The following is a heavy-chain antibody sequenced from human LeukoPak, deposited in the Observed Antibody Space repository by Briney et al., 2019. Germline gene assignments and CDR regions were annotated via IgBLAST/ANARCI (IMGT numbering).Heavy chain of an antibody. CDR3: ARGAIVVVPAAIWGFDY. CDR1: GGSFSGYY. D-gene: IGHD2-2*02. J-gene: IGHJ4*02. Sequence: PPETLSLTCAVYGGSFSGYYWSWIRQPPGKGLEWIGEINHSGSTNYNPSLKSRVTISVDTSKNQFSLKLSSVTAADTAVYYCARGAIVVVPAAIWGFDYWGQGTLVTVSS. V-gene: IGHV4-34*01. CDR2: INHSGST.